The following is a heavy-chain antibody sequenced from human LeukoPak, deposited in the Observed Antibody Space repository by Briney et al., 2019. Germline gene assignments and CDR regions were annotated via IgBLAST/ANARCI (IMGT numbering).Heavy chain of an antibody. CDR3: ARDYAYNAFDY. CDR2: IKQDGSEK. D-gene: IGHD5-24*01. Sequence: GGSLRPSCAASGFTFSRSWMTWVRQAPGKGLEWVANIKQDGSEKNYVDSVKGRFTISRDNAKNSLYLQMNSLRAEDTAMYYCARDYAYNAFDYWGQGTLLTVSS. CDR1: GFTFSRSW. V-gene: IGHV3-7*05. J-gene: IGHJ4*02.